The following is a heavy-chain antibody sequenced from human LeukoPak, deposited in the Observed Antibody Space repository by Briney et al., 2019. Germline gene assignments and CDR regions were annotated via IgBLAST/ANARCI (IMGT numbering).Heavy chain of an antibody. J-gene: IGHJ4*02. CDR2: ISYDGSHK. CDR1: GFSFSNYG. V-gene: IGHV3-30*18. CDR3: AKDAGTSRLFYFDY. Sequence: PGGSLRLSCAASGFSFSNYGMHWVRQAPGKGLEWVAVISYDGSHKYYADSVKGRFTISRDNSNNTLCLQMNSLRAEDTAVYYCAKDAGTSRLFYFDYWGQGTLVTVSS.